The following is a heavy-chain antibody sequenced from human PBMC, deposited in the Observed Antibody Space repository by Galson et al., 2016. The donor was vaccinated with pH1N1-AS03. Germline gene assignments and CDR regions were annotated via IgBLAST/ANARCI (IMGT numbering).Heavy chain of an antibody. J-gene: IGHJ6*02. CDR1: GFTVSSGY. D-gene: IGHD3-3*01. Sequence: SLRLSCAATGFTVSSGYHMSWVRQAPGKGLECVSVIHPGGDTYNADSVKGRFTISRSNFENMVYLQMNSLRPEDTAVYYCAGDEGFANGINVWGQGTTVTVSS. V-gene: IGHV3-66*02. CDR3: AGDEGFANGINV. CDR2: IHPGGDT.